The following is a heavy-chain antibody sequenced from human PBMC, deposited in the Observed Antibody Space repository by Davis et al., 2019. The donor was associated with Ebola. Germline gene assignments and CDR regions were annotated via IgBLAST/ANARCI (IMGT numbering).Heavy chain of an antibody. Sequence: AGSLRLSCAASGFTFSSHWMTWVRQAPGKGLEWVANIKEDGSEKDYVDSVKGRFTISRDNAKNSLDLQMNSLRAEDTAVYYCAREYEDVLGFLEWGKKRDYYAMDVWGQGTTVTVSS. D-gene: IGHD3-3*01. V-gene: IGHV3-7*01. CDR1: GFTFSSHW. CDR3: AREYEDVLGFLEWGKKRDYYAMDV. CDR2: IKEDGSEK. J-gene: IGHJ6*02.